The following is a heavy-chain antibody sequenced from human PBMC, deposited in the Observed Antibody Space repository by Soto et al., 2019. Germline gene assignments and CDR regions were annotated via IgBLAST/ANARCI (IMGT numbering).Heavy chain of an antibody. CDR1: GFTLSDHY. D-gene: IGHD5-18*01. J-gene: IGHJ4*01. CDR3: AGADFGDGYNIW. V-gene: IGHV3-72*01. Sequence: QPGGSLRLSCAASGFTLSDHYLDWVRQAPGRGLEWVGRTQSRGNTDTTNYAASVKGRFSISRDDSKNSFYLEMNSLITEDTAVYYCAGADFGDGYNIWWGHGTLVTVSS. CDR2: TQSRGNTDTT.